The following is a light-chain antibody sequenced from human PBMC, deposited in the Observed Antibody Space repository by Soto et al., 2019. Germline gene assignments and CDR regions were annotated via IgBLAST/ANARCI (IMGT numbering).Light chain of an antibody. J-gene: IGKJ4*01. CDR1: QDISTW. V-gene: IGKV1-5*01. CDR2: DAS. CDR3: QQYYSYRLT. Sequence: DIQMTQSPSTLSASVGDRVTITCRASQDISTWLAWYQQRPGKAPHLLIYDASRLQSGVPSRFTGSGSGTDFTLTISCLQSEDFATYYCQQYYSYRLTFGGGTKVEIK.